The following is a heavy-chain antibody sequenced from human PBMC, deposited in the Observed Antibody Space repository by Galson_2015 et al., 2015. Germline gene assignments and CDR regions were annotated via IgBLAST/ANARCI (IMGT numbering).Heavy chain of an antibody. CDR3: ARRSYYDSSGYYYDY. D-gene: IGHD3-22*01. CDR1: GGSISSSSYY. V-gene: IGHV4-39*01. J-gene: IGHJ4*02. CDR2: IYYSGST. Sequence: ETLSLTCTVSGGSISSSSYYWGWIRQPPGKGLEWIGSIYYSGSTYYNPSLKSRVTISVDTSKNQFSLKLSSVTAADTAVYYCARRSYYDSSGYYYDYWGQGTLVTVSS.